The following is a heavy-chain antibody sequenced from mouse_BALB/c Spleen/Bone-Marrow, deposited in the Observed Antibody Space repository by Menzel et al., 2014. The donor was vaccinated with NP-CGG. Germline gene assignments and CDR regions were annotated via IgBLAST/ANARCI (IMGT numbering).Heavy chain of an antibody. CDR1: GYTFTSYW. V-gene: IGHV1S81*02. CDR3: ARYDGPAWFAY. D-gene: IGHD2-3*01. CDR2: INPSNGRT. Sequence: QVQLQQSGAELVKPGASVNLSCKASGYTFTSYWFHWVKLRPGHGLEWIGEINPSNGRTNYNEKFKNKATLTVDKSSSTAYIQLSSLTSEDSAVYYCARYDGPAWFAYWGQGTLVTVS. J-gene: IGHJ3*01.